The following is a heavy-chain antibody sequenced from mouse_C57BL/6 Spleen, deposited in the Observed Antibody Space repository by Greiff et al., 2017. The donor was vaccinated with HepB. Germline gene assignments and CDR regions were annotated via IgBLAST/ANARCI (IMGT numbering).Heavy chain of an antibody. D-gene: IGHD1-1*01. CDR2: TNPTNGRT. J-gene: IGHJ2*01. CDR1: GYTFTSYW. V-gene: IGHV1S81*02. Sequence: QVQLQQPGAELVKAGASVKMSCKASGYTFTSYWMHWVKPRLGQGLEWFAETNPTNGRTYYNEKFKSKATLTVDKSSSTAYLLLSAPKFEDSAVYYCARIKKIVATYFDDWGQGTNLTGSS. CDR3: ARIKKIVATYFDD.